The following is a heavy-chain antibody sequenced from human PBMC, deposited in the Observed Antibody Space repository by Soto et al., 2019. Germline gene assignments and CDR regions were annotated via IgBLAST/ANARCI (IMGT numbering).Heavy chain of an antibody. CDR2: IYYSGST. CDR1: GGSISSSSYY. D-gene: IGHD5-18*01. Sequence: SETLSLTCTVSGGSISSSSYYWGWIRQPPGKGLEWIGSIYYSGSTYYNPSLKSRVTISVDTSKNQFSLKLSSVTAADTAVYYCARHRHTAMANFDYWGQGTLVTVSS. CDR3: ARHRHTAMANFDY. J-gene: IGHJ4*02. V-gene: IGHV4-39*01.